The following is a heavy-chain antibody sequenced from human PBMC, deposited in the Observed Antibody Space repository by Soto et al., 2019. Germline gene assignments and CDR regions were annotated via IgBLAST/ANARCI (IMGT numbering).Heavy chain of an antibody. CDR2: ISSSSSYI. Sequence: EVQLVESGGGLVKPGGSLRLSCAASGFTFTTFGMNWVRQAPGKGLEWVSSISSSSSYIYYADSVKGRFTVSRDNAKNSLYLQMNSLRAEDTAVYYCTRVPDFSLYTMDGWGQGTTVTVSS. CDR1: GFTFTTFG. D-gene: IGHD4-4*01. J-gene: IGHJ6*02. CDR3: TRVPDFSLYTMDG. V-gene: IGHV3-21*06.